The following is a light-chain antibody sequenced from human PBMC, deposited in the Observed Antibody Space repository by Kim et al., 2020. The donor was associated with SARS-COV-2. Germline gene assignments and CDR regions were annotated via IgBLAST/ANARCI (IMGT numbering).Light chain of an antibody. Sequence: EILITQSPGTLSVSPGERATLYCRASQSVGSSLAWYQQRPGQAPRLLISGASIRATGIPARFSGSGSGTDFNLTISGLQSDDFAVYYCQQYLDWPPLTFGQGTKVDIK. V-gene: IGKV3-15*01. J-gene: IGKJ1*01. CDR2: GAS. CDR3: QQYLDWPPLT. CDR1: QSVGSS.